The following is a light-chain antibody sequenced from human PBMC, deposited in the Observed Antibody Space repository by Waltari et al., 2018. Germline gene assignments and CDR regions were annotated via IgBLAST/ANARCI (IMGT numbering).Light chain of an antibody. J-gene: IGKJ2*01. V-gene: IGKV4-1*01. CDR2: WAS. CDR3: QQYYSTPGYT. CDR1: QSILYSSSNKND. Sequence: DIVMTQSPDSLAVSLGERATINCKSSQSILYSSSNKNDLAWYQQKPGQPPKLLIYWASTRESGVPDRFSGSGSGTDFTLTISSLQAEDVAVYYCQQYYSTPGYTFGQGTKLEIK.